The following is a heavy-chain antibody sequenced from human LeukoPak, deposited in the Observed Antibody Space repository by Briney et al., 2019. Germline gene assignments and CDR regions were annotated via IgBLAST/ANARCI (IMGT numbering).Heavy chain of an antibody. CDR2: ISGSGGST. Sequence: GGSLRLPCAASGFTFSSYAMSWVRQAPGKGLEWVSAISGSGGSTYYADSVKGRFTISRDNSKNTLYLQMNSLRAEDTAVYYCAKDYDFWSGRATFQHWGQGTLVTVSS. CDR1: GFTFSSYA. V-gene: IGHV3-23*01. CDR3: AKDYDFWSGRATFQH. J-gene: IGHJ1*01. D-gene: IGHD3-3*01.